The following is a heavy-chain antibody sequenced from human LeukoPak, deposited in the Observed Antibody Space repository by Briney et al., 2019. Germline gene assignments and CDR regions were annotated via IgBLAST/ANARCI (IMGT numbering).Heavy chain of an antibody. CDR3: ARDPQDYYYMDV. CDR1: GFTFSSYE. Sequence: GGSLRLSCAASGFTFSSYEMNWVRQAPGEGLEWVSYISSSGRTIYYADSVKGRFTISRDNAKNSLYLQMNSLRAEDTAVYYCARDPQDYYYMDVWGKGTTVTVSS. CDR2: ISSSGRTI. V-gene: IGHV3-48*03. J-gene: IGHJ6*03.